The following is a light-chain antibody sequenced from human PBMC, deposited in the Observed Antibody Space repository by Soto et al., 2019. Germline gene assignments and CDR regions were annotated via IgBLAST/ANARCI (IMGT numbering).Light chain of an antibody. CDR3: KQYKEWPPFT. Sequence: ESVLTQSPATLSLSPGESATLSCRASRSVSSYLAWYQQKPGQAPRLLILGASTRATGVPARFSGSGSGTEFTLSISSLQSEDFAVYYCKQYKEWPPFTFGQGTRLEIK. V-gene: IGKV3-15*01. CDR1: RSVSSY. CDR2: GAS. J-gene: IGKJ5*01.